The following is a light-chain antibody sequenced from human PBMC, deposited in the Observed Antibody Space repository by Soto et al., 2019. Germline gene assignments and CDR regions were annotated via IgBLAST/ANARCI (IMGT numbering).Light chain of an antibody. J-gene: IGKJ2*01. CDR1: QSVSSSY. CDR3: QQYGSSPPYT. V-gene: IGKV3-20*01. CDR2: GAS. Sequence: EIVLTQSPGTLSLSPGERATLSCRASQSVSSSYLAWYQQKPGQAPRHLIYGASSRATGIPDRFSGSGSGTDFTLTISRLEPEDFGVYYCQQYGSSPPYTFGQGTKLEI.